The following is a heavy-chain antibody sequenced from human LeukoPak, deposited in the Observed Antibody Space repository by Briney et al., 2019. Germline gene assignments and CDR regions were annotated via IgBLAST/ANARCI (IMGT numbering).Heavy chain of an antibody. CDR1: GGSISSSSYY. V-gene: IGHV4-39*07. Sequence: PSETLSLTCTVSGGSISSSSYYWGWLRQPPGKGLEWIGSIYYSGSTYYNPSLKSRVTISVDTSKNQFSLKLSSVTAADTAVYYCARGGWYHWFDPWGQGTLVTVSS. J-gene: IGHJ5*02. CDR2: IYYSGST. D-gene: IGHD6-19*01. CDR3: ARGGWYHWFDP.